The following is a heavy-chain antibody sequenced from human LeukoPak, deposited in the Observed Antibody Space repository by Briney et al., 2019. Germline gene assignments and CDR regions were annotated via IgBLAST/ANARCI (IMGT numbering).Heavy chain of an antibody. J-gene: IGHJ2*01. CDR1: LYTVTSHY. V-gene: IGHV1-46*01. CDR2: INPRSGST. CDR3: ARGVWDCSGRSCYSEATRQGDWYFDL. Sequence: ASVKVSCKASLYTVTSHYMHWVRQAPGQGLEWMGVINPRSGSTSYPHNFQGRVTMTRDTSTSTFYMEMSSLRSEDTAVYYCARGVWDCSGRSCYSEATRQGDWYFDLWGRGTLVTVSS. D-gene: IGHD2-15*01.